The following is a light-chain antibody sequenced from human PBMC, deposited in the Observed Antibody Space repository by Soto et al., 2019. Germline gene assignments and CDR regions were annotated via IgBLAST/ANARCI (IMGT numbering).Light chain of an antibody. Sequence: IVLTQSPGTLSLSPGEGATLSCRASQNIKNNFLAWYQQRPGQAPRLLIHAASIRATGTPDRFTGSASGTDFTLIISRLEPEDFAVYYCQQYGTSFTFGGGTRVEIK. CDR1: QNIKNNF. CDR3: QQYGTSFT. J-gene: IGKJ4*01. CDR2: AAS. V-gene: IGKV3-20*01.